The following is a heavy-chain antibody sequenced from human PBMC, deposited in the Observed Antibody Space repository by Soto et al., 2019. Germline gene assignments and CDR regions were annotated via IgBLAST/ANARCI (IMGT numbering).Heavy chain of an antibody. Sequence: QVQLVESGGGVVQPGRSLRLSCAASGFTFSSFGMHWVRQAPGKGLEWVAVISYDGSNKDYADSVKGRFTISRDNSKNTRYLQMNSLRAEDTAVYYCAKPLGATKAMETCGQGALVTVSS. CDR2: ISYDGSNK. CDR3: AKPLGATKAMET. V-gene: IGHV3-30*18. CDR1: GFTFSSFG. D-gene: IGHD1-26*01. J-gene: IGHJ5*02.